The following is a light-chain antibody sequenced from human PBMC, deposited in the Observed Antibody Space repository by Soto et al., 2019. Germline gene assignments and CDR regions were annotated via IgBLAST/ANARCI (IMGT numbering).Light chain of an antibody. J-gene: IGKJ1*01. Sequence: DIQMTQPPSSLSASVGDRVTITLRASQSISSYLNWYQQKPGKAPKLLIYAASSLQSGVPSRFSGSGSGTDFTLTISSLQPEDFATYYCQQSYSTPWTFGQGTKVEIK. CDR3: QQSYSTPWT. CDR1: QSISSY. CDR2: AAS. V-gene: IGKV1-39*01.